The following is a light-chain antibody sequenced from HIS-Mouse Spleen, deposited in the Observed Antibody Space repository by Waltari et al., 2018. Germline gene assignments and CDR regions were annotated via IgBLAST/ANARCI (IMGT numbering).Light chain of an antibody. V-gene: IGLV3-10*01. CDR3: YSTDSSGNHRV. Sequence: SYELTQPPSVSVSPGQTARITCPGDALTKKHDYWYRPKSGQAPVLVIYEDSKRPSGIPERFSGSSSGTMATLTISGAQVEDEADYYCYSTDSSGNHRVFGGGTKLTVL. CDR2: EDS. CDR1: ALTKKH. J-gene: IGLJ2*01.